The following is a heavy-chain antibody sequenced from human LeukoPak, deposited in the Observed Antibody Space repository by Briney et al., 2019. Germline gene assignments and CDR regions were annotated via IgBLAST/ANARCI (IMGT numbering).Heavy chain of an antibody. Sequence: GESLKISCKGSGYSFTSYWIGWVRQMPGKGLEWMGIIYPGDSDTRYSPSFQGQVTISADKSISTAYLQWSSLKASDTAMYYYARGGYCSSTSCAFDYWGQGTLVTVSS. CDR2: IYPGDSDT. V-gene: IGHV5-51*01. J-gene: IGHJ4*02. CDR1: GYSFTSYW. CDR3: ARGGYCSSTSCAFDY. D-gene: IGHD2-2*03.